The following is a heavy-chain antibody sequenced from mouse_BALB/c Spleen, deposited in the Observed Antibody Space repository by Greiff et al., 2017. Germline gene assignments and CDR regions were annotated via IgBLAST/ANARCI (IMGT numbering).Heavy chain of an antibody. CDR2: IFPGSGNT. CDR3: ARGGYYGSSYAMDY. V-gene: IGHV1-66*01. J-gene: IGHJ4*01. CDR1: GYSFTSYY. D-gene: IGHD1-1*01. Sequence: QVQLQQSGPELVKSGASVKISCKASGYSFTSYYIHWVKQRPGQGLEWIGWIFPGSGNTKYNEKFKGKATLTADTSSSTAYMQLSSLTSEDSAVYFCARGGYYGSSYAMDYWGQGTSVTVSS.